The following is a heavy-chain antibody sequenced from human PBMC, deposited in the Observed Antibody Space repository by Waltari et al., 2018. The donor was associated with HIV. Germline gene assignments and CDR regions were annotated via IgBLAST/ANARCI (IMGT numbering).Heavy chain of an antibody. V-gene: IGHV1-69*01. Sequence: QVQLVQSGAEVKKPGSSVRVSCKASGGTLSSPDISWVRRGPGQGLEWTRAVSPLVSGANYAHKFQGRLTITAAEYTSSAYMELSSVRAEAKAVYYCARVTDRSGYQRYAMDVWGQGTTVTVS. CDR3: ARVTDRSGYQRYAMDV. CDR2: VSPLVSGA. J-gene: IGHJ6*02. D-gene: IGHD3-22*01. CDR1: GGTLSSPD.